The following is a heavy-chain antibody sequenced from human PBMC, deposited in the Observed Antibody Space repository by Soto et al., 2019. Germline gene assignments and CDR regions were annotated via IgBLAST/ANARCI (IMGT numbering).Heavy chain of an antibody. CDR1: GYTFTNYW. J-gene: IGHJ4*02. CDR3: ARHGSSGWYDQSDY. Sequence: PGESLKISCKGSGYTFTNYWIGWVRQMPGKGLEWMGIIYPGDSDTKYNPSFQGQVTISADKSITTTYLQWSSLKSSDSAIYYCARHGSSGWYDQSDYWGQGTPVTVSS. D-gene: IGHD6-19*01. CDR2: IYPGDSDT. V-gene: IGHV5-51*01.